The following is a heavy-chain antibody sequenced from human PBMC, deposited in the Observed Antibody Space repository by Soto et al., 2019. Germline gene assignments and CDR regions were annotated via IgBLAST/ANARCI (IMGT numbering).Heavy chain of an antibody. J-gene: IGHJ6*02. Sequence: QVQLVESGGGVVQPGRSLRLSCAASGFTFSSYAMHWVRQAPGKGLEWVAVISYDGSTKYYAGSVKGRFTISRDNSKNALYLQMNSLRAEDTAVYYCASDRVPIPSLNIVAPGRRSCGMDVWGQGTTVTVSS. D-gene: IGHD2-15*01. V-gene: IGHV3-30-3*01. CDR2: ISYDGSTK. CDR3: ASDRVPIPSLNIVAPGRRSCGMDV. CDR1: GFTFSSYA.